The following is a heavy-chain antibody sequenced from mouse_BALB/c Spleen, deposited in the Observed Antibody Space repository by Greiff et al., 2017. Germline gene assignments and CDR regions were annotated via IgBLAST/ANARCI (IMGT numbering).Heavy chain of an antibody. Sequence: EVTLVESGGGLVQPGGSRKLSCAASGFTFSSFGLHWVRQAPEKGLEWVAYISSGSSTIYYADTVKGRFTISRDNPKNTLFLQMTSLRSEDTAMYYCASLGAMDYWGQGTSVTVSS. CDR3: ASLGAMDY. CDR1: GFTFSSFG. J-gene: IGHJ4*01. CDR2: ISSGSSTI. V-gene: IGHV5-17*02.